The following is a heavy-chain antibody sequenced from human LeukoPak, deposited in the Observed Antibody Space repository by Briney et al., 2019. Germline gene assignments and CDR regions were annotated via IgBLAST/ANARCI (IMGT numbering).Heavy chain of an antibody. D-gene: IGHD4-17*01. Sequence: VSVKVSCKASGYTFTNYAMHWVRQAPGQRLEWMGWINVGNGNTKYSQKFQGRVTITRDTSASSAYMQLSSLRSEDTAVYYCARKTYGDYVYFDLWGRGTLVTVSS. J-gene: IGHJ2*01. CDR2: INVGNGNT. CDR1: GYTFTNYA. CDR3: ARKTYGDYVYFDL. V-gene: IGHV1-3*01.